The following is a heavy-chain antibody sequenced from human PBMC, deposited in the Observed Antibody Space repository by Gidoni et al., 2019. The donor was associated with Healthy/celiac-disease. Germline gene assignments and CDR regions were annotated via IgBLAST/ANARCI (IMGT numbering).Heavy chain of an antibody. V-gene: IGHV1-2*02. D-gene: IGHD2-21*02. CDR2: INPNSGGT. CDR3: ARAAYCGGDCYPNYYYGMDV. CDR1: GYTFTGYY. Sequence: QVQLVQSGAEVKKPGASVKVSCKASGYTFTGYYMHWVRQAPGQGLEWMGWINPNSGGTNYAQKFQGRVTMTRDTSISTAYMELSRLRSDDTAVYYCARAAYCGGDCYPNYYYGMDVWGQGTTVTVSS. J-gene: IGHJ6*02.